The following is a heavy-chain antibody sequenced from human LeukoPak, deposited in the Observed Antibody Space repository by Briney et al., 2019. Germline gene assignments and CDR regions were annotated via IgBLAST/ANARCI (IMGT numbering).Heavy chain of an antibody. Sequence: GGPLRLSCAASGFTFTSYVMNWVRQPPGKGLEWISYIGTRGTTMYYADSVKGRFTISRDNAKNSLYLQMNSLRDEDTAIYYCARGRGSSWGQGTLVTVSS. V-gene: IGHV3-48*02. D-gene: IGHD2-21*01. CDR2: IGTRGTTM. CDR3: ARGRGSS. J-gene: IGHJ5*02. CDR1: GFTFTSYV.